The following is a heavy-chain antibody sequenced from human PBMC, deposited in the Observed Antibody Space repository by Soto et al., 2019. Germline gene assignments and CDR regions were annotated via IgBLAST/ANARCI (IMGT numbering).Heavy chain of an antibody. Sequence: EVQLLESGGGLVQPGGSLRLSCAASGFTFSSYVMSWVRQAPGKGLEWVSAISGSGGSTYYADSVKGRFTISRDNSKNTLYLQMNSLRAEDTAVYYCAKPSMGQLVQGPLNYWGQGTLVTVSS. D-gene: IGHD6-13*01. J-gene: IGHJ4*02. CDR3: AKPSMGQLVQGPLNY. CDR2: ISGSGGST. V-gene: IGHV3-23*01. CDR1: GFTFSSYV.